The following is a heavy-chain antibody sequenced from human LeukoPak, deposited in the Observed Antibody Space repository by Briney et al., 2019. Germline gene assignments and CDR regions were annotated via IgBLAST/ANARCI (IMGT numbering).Heavy chain of an antibody. V-gene: IGHV3-9*01. CDR2: ICWNSGSI. CDR1: GFTFDDYA. CDR3: AKDGNHKWYFDL. Sequence: PGGSLSLSCAAWGFTFDDYAMHWVRQAPGKGLEWVSGICWNSGSIGYQVAVKGRFTISRDNAKTSLYLQMISLRAEDTALYYCAKDGNHKWYFDLWGRGSLVTVSS. J-gene: IGHJ2*01.